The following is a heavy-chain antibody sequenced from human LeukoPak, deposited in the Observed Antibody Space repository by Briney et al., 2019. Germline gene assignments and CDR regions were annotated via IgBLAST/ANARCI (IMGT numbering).Heavy chain of an antibody. V-gene: IGHV3-30-3*01. Sequence: GRSLRLSCAASGFTFSSYAMLWVRQAPGKGLEWLAVISYDGNNKYYADSVKGRFTISRDNSKNTLYRQMNSLRAEDTAVYYCARDPVRYCDCCPDYWGQGTLVTVSS. CDR1: GFTFSSYA. CDR2: ISYDGNNK. D-gene: IGHD3-9*01. J-gene: IGHJ4*02. CDR3: ARDPVRYCDCCPDY.